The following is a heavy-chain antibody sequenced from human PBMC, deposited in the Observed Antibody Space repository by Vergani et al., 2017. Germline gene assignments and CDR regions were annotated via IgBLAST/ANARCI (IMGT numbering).Heavy chain of an antibody. D-gene: IGHD2-2*02. Sequence: QVQLVESGGGVVQPGRSLRLSCAASGFTFSSYGMHWVRQAPGKGLEWVAVIWYDGSNKYYADSVKGRFTISRNNSKNTLYLQRNSLRAEDTAVYYCARARACSSTSCYTRRPIYYYYGMDVWGQGTTVTVSS. CDR3: ARARACSSTSCYTRRPIYYYYGMDV. J-gene: IGHJ6*02. CDR2: IWYDGSNK. CDR1: GFTFSSYG. V-gene: IGHV3-33*01.